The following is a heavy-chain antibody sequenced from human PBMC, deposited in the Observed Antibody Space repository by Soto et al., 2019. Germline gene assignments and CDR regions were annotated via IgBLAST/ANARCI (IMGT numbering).Heavy chain of an antibody. CDR3: ARWAVYDSSGHEAFDI. J-gene: IGHJ3*02. Sequence: QVQLVQSGAEVKKPGSSVKVSCKASGGTFSSYTISWVRQAPGQGLEWMGRIIPILGIANYAQKFQGRVTITADKSTSTAYMELSSLRSEDRAVYYCARWAVYDSSGHEAFDIWGQGTMVTVSS. D-gene: IGHD3-22*01. CDR1: GGTFSSYT. V-gene: IGHV1-69*02. CDR2: IIPILGIA.